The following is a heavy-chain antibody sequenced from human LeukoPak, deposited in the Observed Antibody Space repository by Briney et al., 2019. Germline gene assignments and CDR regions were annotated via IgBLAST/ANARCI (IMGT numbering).Heavy chain of an antibody. CDR1: GYTFTSYA. V-gene: IGHV1-69*13. CDR3: ARASPSRDYFDY. Sequence: VASVKVSCKASGYTFTSYAISWVRQAPGQGLEWMGGIIPIFGTANFAQKFQGRVTITADESTSTAYMELSSLRSEDTAVYYCARASPSRDYFDYWGQGTLVTVSS. CDR2: IIPIFGTA. J-gene: IGHJ4*02.